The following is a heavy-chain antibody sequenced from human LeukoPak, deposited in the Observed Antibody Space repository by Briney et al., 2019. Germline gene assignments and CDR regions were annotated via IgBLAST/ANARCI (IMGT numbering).Heavy chain of an antibody. CDR2: MSPKSGNT. CDR1: GYTFISYD. CDR3: ARDPGSSWWGVWFDP. D-gene: IGHD6-13*01. V-gene: IGHV1-8*01. J-gene: IGHJ5*02. Sequence: ASVTVSCKASGYTFISYDIDWVRQATGQGLEWMGWMSPKSGNTDYAQKFQGRVTMTRNTSINTAYLELSSLRSDDTAVYYCARDPGSSWWGVWFDPWGQGTLVTVSP.